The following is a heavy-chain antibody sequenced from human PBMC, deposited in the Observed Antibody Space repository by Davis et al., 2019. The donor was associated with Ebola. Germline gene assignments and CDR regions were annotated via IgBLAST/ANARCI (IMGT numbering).Heavy chain of an antibody. Sequence: PGGSLRLSCSTSGFTFGDYGMSWVRQVPGKRLEWLSFMRRKSYDATPQYAASVNGRFVISRDDSKGIAYLQMNSLKIEDTGVYYCTGTPFYDFVMDVWGQGTTVIVSS. J-gene: IGHJ6*02. CDR2: MRRKSYDATP. V-gene: IGHV3-49*04. CDR3: TGTPFYDFVMDV. D-gene: IGHD3-3*01. CDR1: GFTFGDYG.